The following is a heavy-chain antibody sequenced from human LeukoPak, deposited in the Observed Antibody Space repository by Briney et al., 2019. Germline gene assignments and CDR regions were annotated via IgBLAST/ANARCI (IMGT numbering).Heavy chain of an antibody. V-gene: IGHV4-59*01. Sequence: PGGSLRLSCAAAGFTFSSYTMNWVRQPPGKGLEWIGYIYYTGSTNYNPSLKSRVTISVDTSKNQFSLKLSSVTAADTAVYYCARDRPGGSSLDYWGQGTLVTVSS. CDR1: GFTFSSYT. J-gene: IGHJ4*02. CDR2: IYYTGST. CDR3: ARDRPGGSSLDY. D-gene: IGHD6-13*01.